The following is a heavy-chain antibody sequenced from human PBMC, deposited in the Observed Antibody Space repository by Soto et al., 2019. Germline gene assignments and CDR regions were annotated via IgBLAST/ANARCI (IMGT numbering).Heavy chain of an antibody. CDR1: GYTFTSYA. Sequence: GASVKVSCTAFGYTFTSYAIHWVRQAPGQRLEWMGWINAGNGNTKYSQKFQGRVTITRDTSATTAYMELTSLRSEDTAVYYLARDLEHGIQDYWSQGTLVTVSS. D-gene: IGHD1-20*01. CDR3: ARDLEHGIQDY. J-gene: IGHJ4*02. CDR2: INAGNGNT. V-gene: IGHV1-3*01.